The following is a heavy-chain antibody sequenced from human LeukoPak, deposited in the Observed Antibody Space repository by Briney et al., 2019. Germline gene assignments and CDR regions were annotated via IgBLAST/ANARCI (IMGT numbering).Heavy chain of an antibody. Sequence: GSLRLSCAASGFTFSYYWMNWVRQAPGKGLEWIGEINHSGSTNYNPSLKSRVTISVDTSKNQFSLKLSSVTAADTAVYYCANSNLDYWGQGTLVTVSS. CDR3: ANSNLDY. V-gene: IGHV4-34*08. CDR1: GFTFSYYW. CDR2: INHSGST. D-gene: IGHD4-4*01. J-gene: IGHJ4*02.